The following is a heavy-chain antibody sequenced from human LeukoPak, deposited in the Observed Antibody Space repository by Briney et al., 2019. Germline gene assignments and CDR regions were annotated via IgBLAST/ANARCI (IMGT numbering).Heavy chain of an antibody. V-gene: IGHV3-23*01. CDR1: GYTFSTYA. CDR3: AREQSGTRGWYTVDY. CDR2: IRPDSDRT. D-gene: IGHD6-19*01. Sequence: GGSLRLSCAASGYTFSTYAITWVPQGPGRGLEGVSAIRPDSDRTYNANSVRGRFTISRENPKDTVYLQINGLRVEETAVYYCAREQSGTRGWYTVDYWGQGTLVTVSS. J-gene: IGHJ4*02.